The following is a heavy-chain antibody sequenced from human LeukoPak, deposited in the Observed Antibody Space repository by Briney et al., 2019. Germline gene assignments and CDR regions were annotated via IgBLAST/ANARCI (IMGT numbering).Heavy chain of an antibody. CDR2: IYFSGTT. V-gene: IGHV4-59*08. J-gene: IGHJ5*02. D-gene: IGHD6-13*01. CDR1: GDSINAYY. Sequence: KSSETLSLTCTVSGDSINAYYWGWIRQPPGKGLEWIGYIYFSGTTKYNPSLESRVTISVDTPKNQFSLKLSSVTAADTAVYYCARRRAEGGSNGHYNWFDPWGQGILVTVSS. CDR3: ARRRAEGGSNGHYNWFDP.